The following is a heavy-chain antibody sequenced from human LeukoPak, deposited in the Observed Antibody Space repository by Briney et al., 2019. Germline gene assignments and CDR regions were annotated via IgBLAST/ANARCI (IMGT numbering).Heavy chain of an antibody. D-gene: IGHD1-26*01. J-gene: IGHJ4*02. CDR2: IYPGDSDT. V-gene: IGHV5-51*01. Sequence: GESLKISCKSSGYSFTTYWIAWVRQMPGKGLEWMGIIYPGDSDTRYSPSFQGQVTISADKSISTAYLQWSSLKASDTAMYYCARQLYSGSYYSDYWGQGTLVTVSS. CDR3: ARQLYSGSYYSDY. CDR1: GYSFTTYW.